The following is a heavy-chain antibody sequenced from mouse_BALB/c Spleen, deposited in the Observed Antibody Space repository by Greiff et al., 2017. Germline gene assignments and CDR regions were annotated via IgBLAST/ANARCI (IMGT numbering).Heavy chain of an antibody. CDR2: INSNGGST. V-gene: IGHV5-6-3*01. CDR3: TRQDDYDAMDY. Sequence: EVKVVESGGGLVQPGGSLKLSCAASGFTFSSYGMSWVRQTPDKRLELVATINSNGGSTYYPDSVKGRFTISRDNAKNTLYLQMSSLKSEDTAMYYCTRQDDYDAMDYWGQGTSVTVSS. J-gene: IGHJ4*01. CDR1: GFTFSSYG.